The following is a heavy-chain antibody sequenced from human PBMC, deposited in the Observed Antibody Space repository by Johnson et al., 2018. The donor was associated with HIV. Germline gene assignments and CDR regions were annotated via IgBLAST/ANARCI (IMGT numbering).Heavy chain of an antibody. Sequence: VQLVESGGGVVQPGRSLRLSCAASGFTFSSYGMSWVRQAPGKGLEWVSGINWNGGSTGYADSVKGRFTISRDNAKNSLYLQMNSLRAEDTALYYCARDLGITGTDAFDIWGQGTMVTVSS. CDR1: GFTFSSYG. CDR3: ARDLGITGTDAFDI. J-gene: IGHJ3*02. V-gene: IGHV3-20*04. D-gene: IGHD1-20*01. CDR2: INWNGGST.